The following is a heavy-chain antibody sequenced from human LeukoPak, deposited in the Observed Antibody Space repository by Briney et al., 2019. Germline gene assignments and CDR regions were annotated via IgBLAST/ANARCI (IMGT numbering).Heavy chain of an antibody. CDR2: IKQDGSEK. Sequence: GGSLRLSCAASGFTFSSYWMSWVRQAPGKGLEWVANIKQDGSEKYYVDSVKGRFTISRDNAKNSLYLQMNSLRAEDTAVYYCASRDGSGSYYRYFDYWGQGTLVTVPS. V-gene: IGHV3-7*03. D-gene: IGHD3-10*01. CDR1: GFTFSSYW. J-gene: IGHJ4*02. CDR3: ASRDGSGSYYRYFDY.